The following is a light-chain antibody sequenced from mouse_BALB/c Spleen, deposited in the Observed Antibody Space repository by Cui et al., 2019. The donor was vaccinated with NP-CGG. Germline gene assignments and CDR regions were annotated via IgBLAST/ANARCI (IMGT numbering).Light chain of an antibody. CDR1: TGAVTTSNY. V-gene: IGLV1*01. CDR3: ALWYSNHWV. J-gene: IGLJ1*01. CDR2: GTN. Sequence: QPVVTQESAFTTSPGETVTLTCRSSTGAVTTSNYANWVQEKPDHLFTGLIGGTNNRAPGVPARFSGSLIGDKAALTITGAQTEDEAIYFCALWYSNHWVFGGGTKLTVL.